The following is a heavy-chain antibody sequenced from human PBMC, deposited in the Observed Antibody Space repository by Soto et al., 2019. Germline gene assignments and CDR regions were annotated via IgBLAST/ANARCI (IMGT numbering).Heavy chain of an antibody. V-gene: IGHV4-39*01. CDR1: GGSISSSSYY. J-gene: IGHJ4*02. CDR3: ARQSRVAQYFDY. Sequence: PSGTLSLTCTVSGGSISSSSYYWGWIRQPPGKGLEWIGSIYYSGSTYYNPSLKSRVTISVDTSKNQFSLKLSSVTAADTAVYYCARQSRVAQYFDYWGQGTLVTSPQ. CDR2: IYYSGST.